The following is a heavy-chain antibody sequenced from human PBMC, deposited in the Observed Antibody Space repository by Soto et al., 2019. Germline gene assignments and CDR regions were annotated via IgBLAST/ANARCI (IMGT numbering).Heavy chain of an antibody. CDR2: ISISGNYT. CDR3: ARLHQDHYYAMDV. J-gene: IGHJ6*02. D-gene: IGHD2-2*01. Sequence: QVQLAESGGDLVKPGGSLRLSCVVSGFTLSDYYMTWIRQAPGKGLEWVSYISISGNYTNYADSVKGRFTISRDSTNIPLYLQMTSLTAVDTAVYYCARLHQDHYYAMDVWGQGTTVTVSS. V-gene: IGHV3-11*05. CDR1: GFTLSDYY.